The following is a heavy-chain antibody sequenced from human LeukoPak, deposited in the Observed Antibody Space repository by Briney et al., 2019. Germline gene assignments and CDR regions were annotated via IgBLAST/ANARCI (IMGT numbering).Heavy chain of an antibody. CDR2: ISSSSSYI. CDR1: GFTFSSYS. D-gene: IGHD1-14*01. CDR3: ARGLLAARRAFDI. J-gene: IGHJ3*02. V-gene: IGHV3-21*01. Sequence: GGSLRLSCAASGFTFSSYSMNWVRQARGKGLEWVSSISSSSSYIYYADSVKGRFTISRDNAKNSLYLQMNSLRAEDTAVYYCARGLLAARRAFDIWGQGTMVTVSS.